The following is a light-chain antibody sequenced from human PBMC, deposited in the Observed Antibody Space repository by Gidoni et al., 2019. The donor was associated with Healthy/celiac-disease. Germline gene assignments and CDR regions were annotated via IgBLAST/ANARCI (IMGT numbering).Light chain of an antibody. J-gene: IGKJ4*01. CDR2: LGS. Sequence: DMVMTQSPLSLPVTPGEPASIPCRSSQSLLHSNGYNYLDWYLQKPGQSPQLLIYLGSNRASGVPDRFSGSGSGTDFTLKISRVEAEDVGVYYCKQALQTPGTFGGGTKVEIK. CDR1: QSLLHSNGYNY. CDR3: KQALQTPGT. V-gene: IGKV2-28*01.